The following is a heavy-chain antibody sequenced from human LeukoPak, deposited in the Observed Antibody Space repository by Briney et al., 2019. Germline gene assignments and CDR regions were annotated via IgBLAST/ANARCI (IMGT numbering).Heavy chain of an antibody. CDR2: TYHSDRN. CDR1: GDSVSSPY. D-gene: IGHD6-19*01. J-gene: IGHJ4*02. CDR3: ARGLYTPGWYAHFGN. V-gene: IGHV4-59*02. Sequence: SETLSLTCTVSGDSVSSPYWTWIRQPPGKGLEWIGSTYHSDRNKDNPSLRSRVTISVDTSNNHFSLRLTSVTAADTGIYFCARGLYTPGWYAHFGNWGQGILVTVSS.